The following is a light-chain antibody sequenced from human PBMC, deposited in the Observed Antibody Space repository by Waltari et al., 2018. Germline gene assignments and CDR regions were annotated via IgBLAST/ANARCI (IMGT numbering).Light chain of an antibody. CDR1: SGHISNV. Sequence: QLVLTQSPSASASLGASVTITCTLSSGHISNVVAWHQPQPEKGPRYLMKVNSDGTHSKGDGIPDRFSGSSSGAERYLSISSLQSDDEADYYCQTWGTGIWVFGGGTRLTVL. CDR3: QTWGTGIWV. V-gene: IGLV4-69*01. J-gene: IGLJ3*02. CDR2: VNSDGTH.